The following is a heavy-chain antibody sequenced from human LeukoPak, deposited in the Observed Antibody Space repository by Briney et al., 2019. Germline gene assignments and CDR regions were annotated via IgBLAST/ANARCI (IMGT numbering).Heavy chain of an antibody. CDR3: ARARVLGGGYSGYGLQEDAFDI. CDR1: GGTFSSYA. Sequence: ASVKVSCKASGGTFSSYAISWVRQAPGQGLEWMGRIIPILGIANYAQKFQGRVTITADKSTSTAYMELSSLRSEDTAVYYCARARVLGGGYSGYGLQEDAFDIWGQGTMVTVSS. D-gene: IGHD5-12*01. CDR2: IIPILGIA. V-gene: IGHV1-69*04. J-gene: IGHJ3*02.